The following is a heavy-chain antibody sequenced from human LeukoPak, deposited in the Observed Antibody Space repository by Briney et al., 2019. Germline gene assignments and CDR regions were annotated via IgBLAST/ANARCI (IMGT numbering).Heavy chain of an antibody. CDR1: GGSFSGYY. D-gene: IGHD3-22*01. Sequence: ETLSLTCAVYGGSFSGYYWSWVRQAPGKGLEWVSAISGSGGSTYYADSVKGRFTISRDNSKNTLYLQMNSLRAEDTAVYYCAKDMDSSGFDADYWGQGTLVTVSS. V-gene: IGHV3-23*01. CDR3: AKDMDSSGFDADY. CDR2: ISGSGGST. J-gene: IGHJ4*02.